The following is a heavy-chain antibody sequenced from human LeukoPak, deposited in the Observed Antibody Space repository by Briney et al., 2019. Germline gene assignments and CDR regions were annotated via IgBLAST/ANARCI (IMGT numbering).Heavy chain of an antibody. D-gene: IGHD1/OR15-1a*01. CDR3: ARQISGNKDY. CDR2: IFYRESFSYGGTT. Sequence: SETLSLTCTVSGVSISGYYWIWIRQSPGRGLEYIGSIFYRESFSYGGTTSYNPSLQSRVTISLDTSKNAFSLRLNSVTAADTAVYFCARQISGNKDYWGQGTLVTVSS. J-gene: IGHJ4*02. CDR1: GVSISGYY. V-gene: IGHV4-59*05.